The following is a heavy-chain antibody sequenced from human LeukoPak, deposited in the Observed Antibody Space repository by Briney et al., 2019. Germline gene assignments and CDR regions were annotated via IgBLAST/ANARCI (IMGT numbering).Heavy chain of an antibody. V-gene: IGHV4-34*01. CDR1: GGSFSGYY. Sequence: NPSETLSLTCAVYGGSFSGYYWSWIRQPPGKGLEWIGEINHSGSTNYNPSLKSRVTISVDTSKNQFSLKLSSVTAADTAVNYCRLRNGAFDIWGQGTMVTVSS. CDR3: RLRNGAFDI. J-gene: IGHJ3*02. CDR2: INHSGST.